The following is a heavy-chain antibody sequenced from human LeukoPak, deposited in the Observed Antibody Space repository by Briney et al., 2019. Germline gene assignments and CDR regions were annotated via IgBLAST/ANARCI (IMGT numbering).Heavy chain of an antibody. CDR2: INHDGRET. CDR3: ARAGGPGTVDY. CDR1: GFTFSDYW. J-gene: IGHJ4*02. Sequence: GGSLRLSCEASGFTFSDYWMSWVRQAPGKGLEWVANINHDGRETYYVDSVKGRFTISRDNAKNSLFLQMNGLRVEDTAVYYCARAGGPGTVDYWGQGTLLTVSS. D-gene: IGHD1-26*01. V-gene: IGHV3-7*03.